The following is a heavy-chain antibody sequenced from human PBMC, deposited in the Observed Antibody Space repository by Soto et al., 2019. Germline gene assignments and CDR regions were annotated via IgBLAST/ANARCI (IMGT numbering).Heavy chain of an antibody. Sequence: LKISCKGSGYSFTSYWISWVRQMPGKGLEWMGRIDPSDSYTNYSPSFQGHVTISADKSISTAYLQWSSLKASDTAMYYCARPFSHYGSGSYYNSYGTDVWGQGTKVTVS. CDR3: ARPFSHYGSGSYYNSYGTDV. D-gene: IGHD3-10*01. CDR1: GYSFTSYW. CDR2: IDPSDSYT. J-gene: IGHJ6*02. V-gene: IGHV5-10-1*01.